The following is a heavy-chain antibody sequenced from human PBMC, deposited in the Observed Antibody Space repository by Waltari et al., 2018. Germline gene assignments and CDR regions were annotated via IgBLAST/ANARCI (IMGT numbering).Heavy chain of an antibody. J-gene: IGHJ5*02. CDR1: GYSFTSYG. Sequence: QIQLVQSGAEVKKPGASVKVSCKTSGYSFTSYGISWVRQAPGQGLEWMGGISGKNGKTSYARKLQGRVTMTTDTSTSTAYMELRSLRSDDTAVYYCARDPDIVVVPSAALQGWFDPWGQGTLVTVSS. D-gene: IGHD2-2*01. CDR2: ISGKNGKT. CDR3: ARDPDIVVVPSAALQGWFDP. V-gene: IGHV1-18*01.